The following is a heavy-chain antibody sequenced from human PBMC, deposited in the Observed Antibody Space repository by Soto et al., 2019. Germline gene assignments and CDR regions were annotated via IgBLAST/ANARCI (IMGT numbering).Heavy chain of an antibody. CDR2: IWYDGSNK. J-gene: IGHJ6*02. D-gene: IGHD5-18*01. CDR1: GFTFSSYG. CDR3: ARDTAREKFRIYCGMDV. Sequence: QVQLVESGGGVVQPGRSLRLSCAASGFTFSSYGMHWVRQAPGKGLEWVAVIWYDGSNKYYADSVKGRFTISRDNSKNXQYLQINSLRAEDTAVYYCARDTAREKFRIYCGMDVWGQGTTVTVSS. V-gene: IGHV3-33*01.